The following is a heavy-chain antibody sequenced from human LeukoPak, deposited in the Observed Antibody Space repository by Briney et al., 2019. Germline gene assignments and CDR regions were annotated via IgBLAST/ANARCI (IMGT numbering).Heavy chain of an antibody. J-gene: IGHJ2*01. CDR2: VYNSGDT. V-gene: IGHV4-59*08. D-gene: IGHD3-16*01. CDR1: GGSTSSDY. Sequence: PSETLSLTCTASGGSTSSDYWSWIRQSPGKGLEWVGYVYNSGDTGKDPSLKSRVTRLLDTSKNQCSLKLTSVSAADTAVYYCARLKLGAYFDLWGRGTLVTVSS. CDR3: ARLKLGAYFDL.